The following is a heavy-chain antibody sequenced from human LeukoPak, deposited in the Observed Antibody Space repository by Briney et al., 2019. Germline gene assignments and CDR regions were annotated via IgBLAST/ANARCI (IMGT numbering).Heavy chain of an antibody. CDR2: INPNSGGT. V-gene: IGHV1-2*02. Sequence: GASVKVSCKASGYTFTGYYMHWVRQAPGQGLEWTGWINPNSGGTNYAQKFQGRVTMTRDTSISTAYMELSRLRSDDTAVYYCAVLRFLGDTFDYWGQGTLVTVSS. CDR3: AVLRFLGDTFDY. CDR1: GYTFTGYY. D-gene: IGHD3-3*01. J-gene: IGHJ4*02.